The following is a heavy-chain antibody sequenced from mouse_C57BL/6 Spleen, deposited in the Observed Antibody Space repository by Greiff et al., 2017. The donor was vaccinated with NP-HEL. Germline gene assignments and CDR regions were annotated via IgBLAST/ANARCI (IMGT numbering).Heavy chain of an antibody. J-gene: IGHJ2*01. V-gene: IGHV1-76*01. D-gene: IGHD4-1*01. Sequence: QVQLQQSGAELVRPGASVKLSCKASGYTFTDYYINWVKQRPGQGLEWIARIYPGSGNTYYNEKFKGKATLTAEKSSSTAYMQLSSLTSEDSAVYFCARAPLGRYFDYWGQGTTLTVSS. CDR3: ARAPLGRYFDY. CDR2: IYPGSGNT. CDR1: GYTFTDYY.